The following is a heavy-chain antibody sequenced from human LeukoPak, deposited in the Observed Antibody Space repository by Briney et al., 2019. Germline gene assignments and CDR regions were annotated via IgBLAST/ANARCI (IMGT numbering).Heavy chain of an antibody. J-gene: IGHJ5*02. CDR3: AKDLMRDRWFGES. Sequence: QPGGSLRLSCAASGITFSRYGMHWVRQAPGKGLEWVTFIRYDGSIKYYADSVKGRFTISKDTSRNTLYLRMNSLRTDDTAVYYCAKDLMRDRWFGESWGPGTLVTVSS. CDR1: GITFSRYG. D-gene: IGHD3-10*01. V-gene: IGHV3-30*02. CDR2: IRYDGSIK.